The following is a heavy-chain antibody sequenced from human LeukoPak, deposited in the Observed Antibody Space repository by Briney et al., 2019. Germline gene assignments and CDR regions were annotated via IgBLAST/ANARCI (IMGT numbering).Heavy chain of an antibody. CDR2: IYYSGST. D-gene: IGHD2-2*01. Sequence: PSETLSLTCTVSGGSISSSSYYWGWIRQPPGKGLEWIGSIYYSGSTYYNPSLKSRVTISVDTSKNQFSLKLSSVTAADTAVYYCAGGPFPVRVVPAATTFDYWGQGTLVTVSS. CDR3: AGGPFPVRVVPAATTFDY. J-gene: IGHJ4*02. CDR1: GGSISSSSYY. V-gene: IGHV4-39*01.